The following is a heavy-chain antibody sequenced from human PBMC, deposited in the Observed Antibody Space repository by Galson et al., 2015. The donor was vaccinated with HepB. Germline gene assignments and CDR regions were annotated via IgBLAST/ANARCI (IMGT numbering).Heavy chain of an antibody. V-gene: IGHV4-4*07. J-gene: IGHJ4*02. CDR3: ASTRHDYGDYGAWNYFDY. CDR2: IYTSGST. Sequence: ETLSLPCTVSGGSISSYYWSWIRQPAGKGLEWIGRIYTSGSTNYNPSLKSRVTMSVDPSKNQFSLKLSSVTAADTAVYYCASTRHDYGDYGAWNYFDYWGQGTLVTVSS. D-gene: IGHD4-17*01. CDR1: GGSISSYY.